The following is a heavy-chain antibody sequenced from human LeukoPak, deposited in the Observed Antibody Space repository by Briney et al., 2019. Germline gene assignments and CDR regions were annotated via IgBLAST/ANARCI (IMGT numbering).Heavy chain of an antibody. V-gene: IGHV1-2*02. Sequence: ASVKVSCKASGYTFTGYYMHWVRQAPGQGLEWMGWINPNSGGTNYAQKFQGRVTMTRDTSISTAYVELSRLRSDDTAVYYCARAKVITKKYYFDYWGQGTLVTVSS. D-gene: IGHD3-22*01. J-gene: IGHJ4*02. CDR2: INPNSGGT. CDR1: GYTFTGYY. CDR3: ARAKVITKKYYFDY.